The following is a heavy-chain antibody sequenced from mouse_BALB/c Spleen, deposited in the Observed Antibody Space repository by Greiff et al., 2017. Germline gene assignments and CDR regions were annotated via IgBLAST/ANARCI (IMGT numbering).Heavy chain of an antibody. CDR1: GFTFSSFG. CDR3: ASYDYDVYAMDY. V-gene: IGHV5-17*02. Sequence: EVQRVESGGGLVQPGGSRKLSCAASGFTFSSFGMHWVRQAPEKGLEWVAYISSGSSTIYYADTVKGRFTISRDNPKNTLFLQMTSLRSEDTAMYYCASYDYDVYAMDYWGQGTSVTVSS. J-gene: IGHJ4*01. D-gene: IGHD2-4*01. CDR2: ISSGSSTI.